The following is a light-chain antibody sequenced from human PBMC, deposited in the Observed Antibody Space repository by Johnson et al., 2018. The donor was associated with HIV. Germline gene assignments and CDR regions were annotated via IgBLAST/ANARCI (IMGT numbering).Light chain of an antibody. V-gene: IGLV1-51*02. CDR3: GTWDSSLSAYV. J-gene: IGLJ1*01. Sequence: QSVLTQPPSVSAAPGQKVTISCSGSSSNSGNNYVSWYQQLPGTAPKLLIYENNKRPSGIPDRFSGSKSGTSATLGITGLQTGDEADYYCGTWDSSLSAYVFGTGTKVTVI. CDR2: ENN. CDR1: SSNSGNNY.